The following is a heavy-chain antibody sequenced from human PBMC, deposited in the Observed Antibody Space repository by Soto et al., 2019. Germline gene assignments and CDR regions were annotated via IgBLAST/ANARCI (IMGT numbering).Heavy chain of an antibody. CDR1: GFTFSSYA. V-gene: IGHV3-23*01. Sequence: GGSLRLSCAASGFTFSSYAMSWVRQAPGKGLEWVSGFSGGAGNTYYADSVKGRFTISRDNSKNTLYLQMNSLRAGDTAVYYCAKGGYCSSTSCSFYMDVWGKGTTVTVSS. CDR3: AKGGYCSSTSCSFYMDV. D-gene: IGHD2-2*01. J-gene: IGHJ6*03. CDR2: FSGGAGNT.